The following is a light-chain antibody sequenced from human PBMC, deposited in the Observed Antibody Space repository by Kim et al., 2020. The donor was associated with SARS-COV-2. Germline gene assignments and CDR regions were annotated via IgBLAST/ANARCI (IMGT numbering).Light chain of an antibody. J-gene: IGKJ1*01. CDR2: GAS. CDR3: QQSYNSPT. CDR1: QGVRSTY. Sequence: LAPGDGATLPCRASQGVRSTYLAWYQQKSGQAPRLLLYGASKRAAGIPDRFRGGGSGTDFTLTISGLEPEDFAVYFCQQSYNSPTFGQGTKVDIK. V-gene: IGKV3-20*01.